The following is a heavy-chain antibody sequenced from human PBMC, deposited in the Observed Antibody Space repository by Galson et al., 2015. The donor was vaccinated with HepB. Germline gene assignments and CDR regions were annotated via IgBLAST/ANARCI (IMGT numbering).Heavy chain of an antibody. CDR3: AKEGALTMVRGVPRTHYFDY. CDR2: ISGSGGST. D-gene: IGHD3-10*01. CDR1: GFTFSSYA. Sequence: SLRLSCAASGFTFSSYAMSWVRQAPGKGLEWVSAISGSGGSTYYADSVKGRFTISRDNSKNTLYLQMNSLRAEDTAVYYCAKEGALTMVRGVPRTHYFDYWGQGTLVTVSS. J-gene: IGHJ4*02. V-gene: IGHV3-23*01.